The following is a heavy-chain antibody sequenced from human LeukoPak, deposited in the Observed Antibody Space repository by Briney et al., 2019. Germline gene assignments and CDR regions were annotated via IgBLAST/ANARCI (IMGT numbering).Heavy chain of an antibody. CDR3: ARITIPWRQFRSPRGDAFDI. CDR1: GYSFTSYW. CDR2: IYSGDSDT. J-gene: IGHJ3*02. D-gene: IGHD5-24*01. V-gene: IGHV5-51*01. Sequence: GESLKIYCNGSGYSFTSYWIGWVRQMPGKGLEWMGIIYSGDSDTRYSPSFQGQVTNSADKSISTAYLQWSSLKASDTAMYYFARITIPWRQFRSPRGDAFDIWGQGTMVTVSS.